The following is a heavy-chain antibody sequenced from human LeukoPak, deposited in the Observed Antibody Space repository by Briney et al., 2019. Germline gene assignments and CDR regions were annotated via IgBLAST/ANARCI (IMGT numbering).Heavy chain of an antibody. CDR3: ATGYCTSTTCYRSRFDY. CDR2: IKPDGSEK. V-gene: IGHV3-7*01. CDR1: GFTFSSYW. D-gene: IGHD2-2*01. Sequence: GGSLRLFCAASGFTFSSYWMSWVRQAPGKGLEWVANIKPDGSEKYYVDSVKGRFTISRDNAKNSLYLQINSLRAEDTAVFYCATGYCTSTTCYRSRFDYWGQGTLVTVSS. J-gene: IGHJ4*02.